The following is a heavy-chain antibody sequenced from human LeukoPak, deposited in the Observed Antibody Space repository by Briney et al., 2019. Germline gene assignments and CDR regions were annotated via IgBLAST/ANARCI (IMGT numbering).Heavy chain of an antibody. CDR2: IKQDGSEK. V-gene: IGHV3-7*05. J-gene: IGHJ4*02. CDR1: RFTFSSYW. Sequence: WGSLRLSCAASRFTFSSYWMTWVRQAPGKGLEWVANIKQDGSEKHYVDSVQGRFTIYRDNEKNSLYLQMNSMRAEDTAVYYCARDVGYDSSGSYPYYFDYWGLGTLVTVSS. D-gene: IGHD3-22*01. CDR3: ARDVGYDSSGSYPYYFDY.